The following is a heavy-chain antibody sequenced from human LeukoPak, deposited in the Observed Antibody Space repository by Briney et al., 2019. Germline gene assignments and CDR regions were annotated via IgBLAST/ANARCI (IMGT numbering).Heavy chain of an antibody. Sequence: GGSLRLSCAASGFTFSDYYMSWIRQAPGKGLEWVAVISYDGRNKYYADSVKGRFTISRDNSKNTLYLQMNSLRAEDTAVYYCGKDKWPTVTTSWVGYWGQGTLVTVSS. D-gene: IGHD4-17*01. J-gene: IGHJ4*02. CDR1: GFTFSDYY. V-gene: IGHV3-30*18. CDR2: ISYDGRNK. CDR3: GKDKWPTVTTSWVGY.